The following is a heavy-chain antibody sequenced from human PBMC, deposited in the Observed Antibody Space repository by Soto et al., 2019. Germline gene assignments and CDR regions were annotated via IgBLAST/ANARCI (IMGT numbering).Heavy chain of an antibody. CDR1: GSIFIGYG. J-gene: IGHJ4*02. V-gene: IGHV3-33*01. CDR2: IWHDGSEI. D-gene: IGHD2-15*01. CDR3: ARDGIGETASRGFLDY. Sequence: GGSLRLSCVVPGSIFIGYGMHWVRQAPGKGLEWVAVIWHDGSEIYYADSVKGRFTISRDNSKNTLYLQMNSLRAEDTAVYYCARDGIGETASRGFLDYGGQGPLVPVSS.